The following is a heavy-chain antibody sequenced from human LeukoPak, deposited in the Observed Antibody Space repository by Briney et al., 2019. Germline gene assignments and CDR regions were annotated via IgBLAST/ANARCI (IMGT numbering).Heavy chain of an antibody. Sequence: GRSLRLSCAASGFTFSSYGMHWVRQAPGKGLEWVSAISGSGGSTYYADSVKGRFTISRDNSKNTLYLQMNSLRAEDTAVYYCAKLIVGATSTGGWGQGTLVTVSS. D-gene: IGHD1-26*01. CDR2: ISGSGGST. CDR3: AKLIVGATSTGG. CDR1: GFTFSSYG. V-gene: IGHV3-23*01. J-gene: IGHJ4*02.